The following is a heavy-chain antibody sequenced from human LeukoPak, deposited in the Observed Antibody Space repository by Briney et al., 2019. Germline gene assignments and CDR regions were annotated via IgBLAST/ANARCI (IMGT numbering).Heavy chain of an antibody. D-gene: IGHD1-26*01. CDR2: IRVDGSVE. Sequence: GGSLRLSCAASGFTFSAYAMTWVRQAPGKGPEWVATIRVDGSVEYPEDSRKGRFTISRDNAWNSLYLQMDSLRVEDTAVYYCATYSGPDKWDASDMWGQGTLVTVSP. CDR1: GFTFSAYA. V-gene: IGHV3-7*01. CDR3: ATYSGPDKWDASDM. J-gene: IGHJ3*02.